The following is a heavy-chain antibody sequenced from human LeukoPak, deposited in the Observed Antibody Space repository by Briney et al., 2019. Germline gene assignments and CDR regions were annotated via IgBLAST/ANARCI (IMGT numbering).Heavy chain of an antibody. CDR1: GGSISSYY. J-gene: IGHJ4*02. V-gene: IGHV4-59*01. Sequence: SETLSLTCTVSGGSISSYYWSWFRQPPGKGLEWIGYIYYSGSTNYNPSLKSRVTISVDTSKNQFSLKLSSVTAADTAVYYCARDDGGDYYGSGSYLYWGQGTLVTVSS. D-gene: IGHD3-10*01. CDR2: IYYSGST. CDR3: ARDDGGDYYGSGSYLY.